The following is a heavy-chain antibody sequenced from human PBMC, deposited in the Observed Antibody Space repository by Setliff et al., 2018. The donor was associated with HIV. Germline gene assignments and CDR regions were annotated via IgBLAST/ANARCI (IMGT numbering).Heavy chain of an antibody. Sequence: SVKVSCKTSGDTFSSYSVSWVRQAPGQGLQWMGGIIPFFGTTNYAQKFQDRVRMTTDEAAPAAPATTVYMELSSLRSDDTAVYYCARGRRSDYYDSDGYLYYYFDLWGRGTLVTVSS. CDR1: GDTFSSYS. CDR3: ARGRRSDYYDSDGYLYYYFDL. V-gene: IGHV1-69*05. D-gene: IGHD3-22*01. J-gene: IGHJ2*01. CDR2: IIPFFGTT.